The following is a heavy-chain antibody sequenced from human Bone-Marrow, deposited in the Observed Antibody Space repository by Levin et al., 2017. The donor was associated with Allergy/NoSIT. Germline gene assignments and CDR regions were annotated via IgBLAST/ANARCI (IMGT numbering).Heavy chain of an antibody. CDR3: AREDGYVFDY. D-gene: IGHD5-24*01. CDR2: IYYSGNT. J-gene: IGHJ4*02. Sequence: SQTLSLTCSLSGGSISTGGFHWSWVRQRPGKGLEWIGYIYYSGNTYYNPSLQSRLSLSIDTSKNQFSLRLTSVTAADTAVYYCAREDGYVFDYWGQGTLVTVSS. CDR1: GGSISTGGFH. V-gene: IGHV4-31*03.